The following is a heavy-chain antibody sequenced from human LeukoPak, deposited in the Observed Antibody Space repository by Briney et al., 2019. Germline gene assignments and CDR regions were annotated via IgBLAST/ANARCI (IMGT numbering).Heavy chain of an antibody. J-gene: IGHJ4*02. D-gene: IGHD5-18*01. V-gene: IGHV3-7*01. Sequence: GGSLRLSCAASGFTFSSFWMSWVRQAPGKGLEWVANIKQEGSEKYYVDSVKGRFTISRDNAENPLYLQMNSLGAEDTAVNYCAKGGRGYSYENYYSDYWGQGTLVTVSS. CDR2: IKQEGSEK. CDR1: GFTFSSFW. CDR3: AKGGRGYSYENYYSDY.